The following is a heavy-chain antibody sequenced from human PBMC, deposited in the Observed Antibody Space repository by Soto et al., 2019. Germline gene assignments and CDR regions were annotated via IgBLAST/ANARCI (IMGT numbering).Heavy chain of an antibody. CDR1: GDSMSSGAYY. V-gene: IGHV4-31*03. CDR2: IYYSGNT. CDR3: ASSYSGYLDN. J-gene: IGHJ4*02. Sequence: SETLSLTCTVSGDSMSSGAYYWNWIRQHPGKGLEWIGYIYYSGNTYYNPSLKSRIVISVDTSKNQFSLNLGSVTAADTAIYYCASSYSGYLDNWGRGALVTVSS. D-gene: IGHD3-22*01.